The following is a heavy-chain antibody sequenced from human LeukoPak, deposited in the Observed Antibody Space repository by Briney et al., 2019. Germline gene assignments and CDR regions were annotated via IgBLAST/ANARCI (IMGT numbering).Heavy chain of an antibody. J-gene: IGHJ4*02. D-gene: IGHD3-3*01. CDR2: INHSGST. V-gene: IGHV4-39*07. CDR3: ARGDTIFGVDY. CDR1: GGSISSRNYY. Sequence: SETLSLTCSVSGGSISSRNYYWSWIRQPPGKGLEWIGEINHSGSTNYNPSLKSRVTISVDTSKNQFSLKLSSVTAADTAVYYCARGDTIFGVDYWGQGTLVTVSS.